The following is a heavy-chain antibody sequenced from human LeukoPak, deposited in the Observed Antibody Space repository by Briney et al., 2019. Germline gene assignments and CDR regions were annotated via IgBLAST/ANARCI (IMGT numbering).Heavy chain of an antibody. Sequence: GGSLRLSCAASGFTVSSNYMSWVRQAPGKGLEWVGVIHSGGSTYYADSVKGRFTISRDNAKNSLYLQMNSLRTEDTAVYSCARDLNRWGVAFDAFDIWGQGTMVTVSS. J-gene: IGHJ3*02. V-gene: IGHV3-66*01. CDR1: GFTVSSNY. CDR3: ARDLNRWGVAFDAFDI. CDR2: IHSGGST. D-gene: IGHD3-3*02.